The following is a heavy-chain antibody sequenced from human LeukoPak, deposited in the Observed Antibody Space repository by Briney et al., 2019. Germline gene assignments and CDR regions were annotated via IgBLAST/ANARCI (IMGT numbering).Heavy chain of an antibody. CDR2: IYYSGST. CDR1: GGSISSYY. D-gene: IGHD3-10*01. CDR3: ARSLGVVRGVIIYYYYMDV. V-gene: IGHV4-59*01. J-gene: IGHJ6*03. Sequence: SETLSLTCTVSGGSISSYYWSWIRQSPGKGLEWIGYIYYSGSTNYNPSLKSRVTISVDTSKNQFSLKLSSVTAADTAVYYCARSLGVVRGVIIYYYYMDVWGKGTTVTVSS.